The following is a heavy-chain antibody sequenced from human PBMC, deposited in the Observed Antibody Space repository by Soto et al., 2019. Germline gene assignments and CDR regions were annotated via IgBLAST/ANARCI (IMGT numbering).Heavy chain of an antibody. J-gene: IGHJ6*02. CDR3: ARDRKLERPSKGVVYYGMDV. V-gene: IGHV3-30-3*01. D-gene: IGHD1-1*01. CDR1: GFTFSSYA. CDR2: ISYDGSNK. Sequence: RLSCAASGFTFSSYAMHWVRQAPGKGLEWVAVISYDGSNKYYADSVRGRFTISRDNSKNTLYLQMNSLRAEDTAVYYCARDRKLERPSKGVVYYGMDVWGQGTTVTVSS.